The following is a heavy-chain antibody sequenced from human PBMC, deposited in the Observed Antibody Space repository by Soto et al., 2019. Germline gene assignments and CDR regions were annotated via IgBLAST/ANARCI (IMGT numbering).Heavy chain of an antibody. J-gene: IGHJ4*02. Sequence: EVQLVESGGDLVQPGGSLRLSCVASGFTFTNYWLHWVRQAPGKGLVWVSRINSDGGSTNYADSVKGRISVSRDNAKNTLYLQMNSLRAEDTAIYYCVRETTSWSFDYWGQGTLVTVSS. CDR2: INSDGGST. CDR3: VRETTSWSFDY. CDR1: GFTFTNYW. V-gene: IGHV3-74*01. D-gene: IGHD2-2*01.